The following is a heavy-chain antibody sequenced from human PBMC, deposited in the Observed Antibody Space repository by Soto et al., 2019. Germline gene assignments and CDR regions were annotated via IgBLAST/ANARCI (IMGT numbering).Heavy chain of an antibody. V-gene: IGHV3-48*02. CDR1: GFTFSNCG. CDR2: ISDSGATK. D-gene: IGHD2-15*01. J-gene: IGHJ6*02. Sequence: VGSLRLSCAASGFTFSNCGMNWVRQTPGKGLEWVSYISDSGATKHYADSVKGRFTISRDNGKDSLYLQMNSLRDEDTAVYFCARCSRNSCYSYGVDVWGQGATVTVSS. CDR3: ARCSRNSCYSYGVDV.